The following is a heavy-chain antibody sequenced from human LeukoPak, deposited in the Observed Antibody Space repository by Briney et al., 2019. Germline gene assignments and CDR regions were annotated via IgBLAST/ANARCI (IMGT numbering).Heavy chain of an antibody. J-gene: IGHJ4*02. Sequence: ASMKVSCKTSGYTFTAYYIHWVRQAPGQGLEWMGWINPNSGGTNYGQNFQGRVTMTRDTSISTAYMELSSLRSDDTAMYYCARIKWAVANDWGQGTLVTVSS. CDR2: INPNSGGT. D-gene: IGHD4-11*01. V-gene: IGHV1-2*02. CDR1: GYTFTAYY. CDR3: ARIKWAVAND.